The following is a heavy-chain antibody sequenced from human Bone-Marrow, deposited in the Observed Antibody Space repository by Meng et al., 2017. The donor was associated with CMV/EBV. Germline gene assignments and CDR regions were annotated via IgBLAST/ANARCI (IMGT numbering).Heavy chain of an antibody. V-gene: IGHV3-23*01. Sequence: GESLKISCAASGFTFSSYAMSWVRQAPGKGLEWVSAISGSGGSTYYADSVKGRFTISRDNSKNTLYLQMNSLRAEDTAVYCCAKNRPIVPAATFDYWGQGTLVTVSS. D-gene: IGHD2-2*01. CDR1: GFTFSSYA. J-gene: IGHJ4*02. CDR3: AKNRPIVPAATFDY. CDR2: ISGSGGST.